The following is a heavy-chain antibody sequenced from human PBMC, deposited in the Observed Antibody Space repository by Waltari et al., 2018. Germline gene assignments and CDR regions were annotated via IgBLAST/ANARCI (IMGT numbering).Heavy chain of an antibody. CDR2: IYYSGST. CDR3: ARGRYYDFWSGSLYYYYYGMDV. V-gene: IGHV4-59*01. J-gene: IGHJ6*02. D-gene: IGHD3-3*01. CDR1: GGSISSSY. Sequence: QVQLQESGPGLVKPSETLSLTCAVSGGSISSSYWTWIRQPPGRGLAWIGYIYYSGSTNYNPSRKSRVTISVDTSKNQFSLKLSSVTAADTAVYYCARGRYYDFWSGSLYYYYYGMDVWGQGTTVTVSS.